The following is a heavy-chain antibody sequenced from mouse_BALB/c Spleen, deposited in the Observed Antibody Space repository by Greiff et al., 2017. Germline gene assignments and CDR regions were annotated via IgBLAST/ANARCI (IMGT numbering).Heavy chain of an antibody. V-gene: IGHV14-1*02. CDR3: ASGTPFDYGYAMDY. CDR1: GFNIKDYY. CDR2: IDPENGNT. Sequence: VQLKESGAELVRPGALVKLSCKASGFNIKDYYMHWVKQRPEQGLEWIGWIDPENGNTIYDPKFQGKASITADTSSNTAYLQLSSLTSEDTAVYYCASGTPFDYGYAMDYWGQGTSVTVSS. D-gene: IGHD2-4*01. J-gene: IGHJ4*01.